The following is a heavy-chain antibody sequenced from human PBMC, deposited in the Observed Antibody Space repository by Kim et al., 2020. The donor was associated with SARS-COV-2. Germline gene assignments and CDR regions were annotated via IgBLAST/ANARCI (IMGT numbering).Heavy chain of an antibody. Sequence: GGSLRLSCTTSGLNFGDYAMSWFRQAPGKGLEWVAFIRSKRYGETTEYAASVKGRFTMSRDDSKRIAYLQMNGLKTEDTAVYYCTSGPYYYDSAAYYHDYWGQGTLVTVSS. J-gene: IGHJ4*02. CDR3: TSGPYYYDSAAYYHDY. D-gene: IGHD3-22*01. V-gene: IGHV3-49*03. CDR2: IRSKRYGETT. CDR1: GLNFGDYA.